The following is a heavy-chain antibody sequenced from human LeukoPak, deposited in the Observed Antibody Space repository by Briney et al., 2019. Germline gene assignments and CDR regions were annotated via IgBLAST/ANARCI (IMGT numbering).Heavy chain of an antibody. CDR3: ARTPYSGSKRDGFFDY. J-gene: IGHJ4*02. CDR1: GGSISSYY. Sequence: SETLSLTCTVSGGSISSYYWSWIRQPPGKGLEWIGYIYYSGSTNYNPSLKSRVTMSVDTSKNQFSLKLSSVTAADTAVYYCARTPYSGSKRDGFFDYWGQGTLVTVSS. CDR2: IYYSGST. V-gene: IGHV4-59*12. D-gene: IGHD1-26*01.